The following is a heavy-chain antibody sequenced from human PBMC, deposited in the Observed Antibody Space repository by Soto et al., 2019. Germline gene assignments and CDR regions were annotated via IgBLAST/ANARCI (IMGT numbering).Heavy chain of an antibody. CDR3: ATATWTTHYFDY. CDR1: GGSISSGGHY. V-gene: IGHV4-31*11. CDR2: IYYSGST. J-gene: IGHJ4*02. D-gene: IGHD1-1*01. Sequence: QVQLQESGPGLVKPSQTLSLTCAVSGGSISSGGHYWSWIRQHPGKGLEYIGYIYYSGSTFYNPSLHSRVTISIDTSKNQFSLRLSSVTDADTAIYYCATATWTTHYFDYWGQGSLVTVSS.